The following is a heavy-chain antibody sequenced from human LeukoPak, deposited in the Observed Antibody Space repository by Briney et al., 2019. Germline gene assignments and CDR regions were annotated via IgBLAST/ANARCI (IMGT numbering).Heavy chain of an antibody. J-gene: IGHJ4*02. Sequence: SETLSLTCIVSGGSISSTSYYWGWIRQPPGKGLEWIGSIYYSGTTYYSPSLKSRVTISVHTSKNQFSLRLSSVTAADTAVYYCARGGVTTMTLRDLWLDYWGQRTLVTVSS. CDR3: ARGGVTTMTLRDLWLDY. CDR1: GGSISSTSYY. V-gene: IGHV4-39*01. D-gene: IGHD4-17*01. CDR2: IYYSGTT.